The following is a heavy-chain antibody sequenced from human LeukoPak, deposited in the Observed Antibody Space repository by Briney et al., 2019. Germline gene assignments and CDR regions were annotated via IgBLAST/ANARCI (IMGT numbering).Heavy chain of an antibody. V-gene: IGHV4-39*01. D-gene: IGHD5-12*01. CDR2: IYYSGST. CDR3: ARYSYDSSTDY. Sequence: KASETLSLTCTVSGGSISSSSYYWGWIRQPPGKGLEWIGSIYYSGSTYYNPSLKSRVTISVDTSKNQFSLKLSSVTAADTAVYYCARYSYDSSTDYWGQGTLVTVSS. CDR1: GGSISSSSYY. J-gene: IGHJ4*02.